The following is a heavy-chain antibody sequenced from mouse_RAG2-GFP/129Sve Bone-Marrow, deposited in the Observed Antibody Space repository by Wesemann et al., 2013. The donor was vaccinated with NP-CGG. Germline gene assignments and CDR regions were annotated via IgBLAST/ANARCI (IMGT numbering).Heavy chain of an antibody. D-gene: IGHD1-1*01. CDR2: IYPGSSST. CDR1: GYTFTSYW. Sequence: GASVKLSCKASGYTFTSYWINWVKQRPGQGLEWIGNIYPGSSSTNYNEKFKSKATLTVDTSSSTAYMQLSSLTSDDSAVYYCARDGSNFFDYWGQGTTLTVSS. J-gene: IGHJ2*01. V-gene: IGHV1S61*01. CDR3: ARDGSNFFDY.